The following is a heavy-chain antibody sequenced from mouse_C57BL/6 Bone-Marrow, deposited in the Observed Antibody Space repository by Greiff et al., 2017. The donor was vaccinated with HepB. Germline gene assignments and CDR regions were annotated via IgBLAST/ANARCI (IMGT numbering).Heavy chain of an antibody. Sequence: QVQLQQPGAELVKPGASVKMSCKASGYTFTSYWITWVKQRPGQGLEWIGDIYPGSGSTNYNEKFKSKATLTVDTPSSTAYMQLSSLTSEDSAVYYCARHHYGSSPFAYWGQGTLVTVAA. CDR3: ARHHYGSSPFAY. CDR1: GYTFTSYW. CDR2: IYPGSGST. V-gene: IGHV1-55*01. J-gene: IGHJ3*01. D-gene: IGHD1-1*01.